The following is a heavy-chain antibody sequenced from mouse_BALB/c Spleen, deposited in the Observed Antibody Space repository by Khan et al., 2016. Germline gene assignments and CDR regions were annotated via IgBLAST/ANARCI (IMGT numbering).Heavy chain of an antibody. Sequence: EVQLQESGPGLVKPSQSLSLTCTVTGYSITSDYAWNWIRQFPGNKLEWMGYIRYSGSTSYNPSLKSRISITRDTSTNQSFLQLNSVTTEDTATYYCATTSYAMDYWGQGTSVTVSS. CDR3: ATTSYAMDY. CDR2: IRYSGST. V-gene: IGHV3-2*02. J-gene: IGHJ4*01. D-gene: IGHD2-1*01. CDR1: GYSITSDYA.